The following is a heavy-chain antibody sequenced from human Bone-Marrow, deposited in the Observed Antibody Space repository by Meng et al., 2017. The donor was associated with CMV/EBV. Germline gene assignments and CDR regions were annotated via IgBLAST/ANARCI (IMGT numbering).Heavy chain of an antibody. CDR2: IKQDGSEK. D-gene: IGHD3-3*01. J-gene: IGHJ4*02. CDR3: ARTRVRFLEWPPQDY. CDR1: GFTFSSYW. Sequence: GESLKISCAASGFTFSSYWMSWVRQAPGKGLEWVANIKQDGSEKYYVDSVKGRFTISRDNAKNSLYLQMNSLRAEDTAVYYCARTRVRFLEWPPQDYWGQGTLVTVSS. V-gene: IGHV3-7*01.